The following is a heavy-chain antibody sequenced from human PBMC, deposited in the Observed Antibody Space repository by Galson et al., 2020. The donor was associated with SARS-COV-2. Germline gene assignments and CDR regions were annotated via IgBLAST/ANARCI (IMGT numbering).Heavy chain of an antibody. CDR3: ARAECSATNCPRRFDP. CDR2: IYYPGST. Sequence: SETLSPTCPVSGASTISHDYFWSWIRQVPGTGLEWLGYIYYPGSTHYNPSFKSRISMSVDTSKNQFSLKLASVTAADTALYFCARAECSATNCPRRFDPWGQGALVTVSS. V-gene: IGHV4-31*03. CDR1: GASTISHDYF. D-gene: IGHD2-2*01. J-gene: IGHJ5*02.